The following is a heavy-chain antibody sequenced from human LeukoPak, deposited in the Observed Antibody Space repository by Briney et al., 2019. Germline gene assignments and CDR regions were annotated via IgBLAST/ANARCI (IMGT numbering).Heavy chain of an antibody. V-gene: IGHV1-18*01. CDR1: GYTFTSYG. D-gene: IGHD6-13*01. Sequence: ASVKVSCKASGYTFTSYGISWVRPAPGQGLEWMGWISAYNGNTNYAQKLQGRVTMTTDTSTSTAYMELRSLRSDDTAVYYCARDDSARYSSSWYGGFDYWGQGTLVTVSS. CDR2: ISAYNGNT. CDR3: ARDDSARYSSSWYGGFDY. J-gene: IGHJ4*02.